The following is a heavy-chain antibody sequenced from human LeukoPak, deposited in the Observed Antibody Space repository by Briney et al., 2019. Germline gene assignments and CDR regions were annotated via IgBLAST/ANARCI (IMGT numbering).Heavy chain of an antibody. CDR3: ARRGGSSSRRSPIDY. D-gene: IGHD6-6*01. V-gene: IGHV3-7*01. CDR2: IKQDGSEK. CDR1: GFTFSDYW. Sequence: GGSLRLSCAASGFTFSDYWMTWVRQAPGKGPEGVANIKQDGSEKYYVDSVRGRFTISRDNAKNSMFLQMNSLRVEDTAVYYCARRGGSSSRRSPIDYWGQGTLVTVSS. J-gene: IGHJ4*02.